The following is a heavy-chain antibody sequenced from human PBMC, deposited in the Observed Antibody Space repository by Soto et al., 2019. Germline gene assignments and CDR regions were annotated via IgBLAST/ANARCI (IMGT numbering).Heavy chain of an antibody. J-gene: IGHJ6*02. V-gene: IGHV5-51*01. CDR1: GYSFTSYW. CDR2: IYPGDSDT. D-gene: IGHD6-19*01. CDR3: ARRGRIAVAGYYYYGMDV. Sequence: GESLKISCKGSGYSFTSYWIGWVRQMPGKGLEWMGIIYPGDSDTRYSPSFQGQVTISADKSISTAYLQWSSLKASDTAMYYCARRGRIAVAGYYYYGMDVWGQGTTVTVSS.